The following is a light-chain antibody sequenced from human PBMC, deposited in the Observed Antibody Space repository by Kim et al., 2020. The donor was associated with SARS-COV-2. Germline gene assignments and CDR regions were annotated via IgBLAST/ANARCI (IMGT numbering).Light chain of an antibody. V-gene: IGKV3-15*01. CDR2: DAT. J-gene: IGKJ1*01. CDR1: QTIHNK. CDR3: QQSNDWPPLT. Sequence: SPGERATPSCRASQTIHNKLVWYQQKPGQAPRLLIYDATTRATGVPARFIGSGSETDFTLTISSLQSEDFAVYYCQQSNDWPPLTFGQGTKVDIK.